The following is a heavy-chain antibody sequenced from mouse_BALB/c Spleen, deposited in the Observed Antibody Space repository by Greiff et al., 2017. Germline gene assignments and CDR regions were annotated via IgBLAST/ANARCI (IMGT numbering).Heavy chain of an antibody. CDR2: IYPGNSDT. Sequence: VQLQQSGTVLARPGASVKMSCKASGYTFTSYWMHWVKQRPGQGLEWIGAIYPGNSDTSYNQKFKGKAKLTAVTSTSTAYMELSSLTNEDSAVYYCTRSAHYYGYGAMDYWGQGTSVTVSS. CDR3: TRSAHYYGYGAMDY. V-gene: IGHV1-5*01. CDR1: GYTFTSYW. D-gene: IGHD1-2*01. J-gene: IGHJ4*01.